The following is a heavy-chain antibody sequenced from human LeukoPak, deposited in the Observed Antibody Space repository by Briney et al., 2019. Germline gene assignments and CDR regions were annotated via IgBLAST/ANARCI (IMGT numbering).Heavy chain of an antibody. CDR1: GDSVSRSDSY. J-gene: IGHJ1*01. V-gene: IGHV4-39*01. CDR2: IYYSGRT. CDR3: AKRRYYDGSGYLE. D-gene: IGHD3-22*01. Sequence: PSETLSLTCSVSGDSVSRSDSYWDWIRQPPGKGLEWIGTIYYSGRTYYSPSLKSRVTMSVDPSNNQFSLNLRSVTAADTAVYYCAKRRYYDGSGYLEWGQGTLLSVSS.